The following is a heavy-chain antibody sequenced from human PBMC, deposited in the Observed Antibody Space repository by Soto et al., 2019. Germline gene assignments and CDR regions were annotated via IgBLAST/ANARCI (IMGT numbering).Heavy chain of an antibody. Sequence: ASVKVSCKASGYTFTGYYMHWVRQAPGQGLEWMGWINPNSGGTNYAQKFQGWVTMTRDTSISTAYMELSRLRSDDTAVYYCARGGFYWPIGVGDDAFDIWGQGTMVT. V-gene: IGHV1-2*04. J-gene: IGHJ3*02. D-gene: IGHD3-10*01. CDR1: GYTFTGYY. CDR2: INPNSGGT. CDR3: ARGGFYWPIGVGDDAFDI.